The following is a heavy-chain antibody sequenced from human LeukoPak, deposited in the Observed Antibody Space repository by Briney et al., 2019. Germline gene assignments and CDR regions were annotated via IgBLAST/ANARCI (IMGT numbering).Heavy chain of an antibody. CDR3: ARARTHYGNYVAYFDY. Sequence: PSETLSLTCTVSGDSISPYYWIWIRQSPGQGLDWIGYITYSGTTKFNPSLESRVTMSVDTSKNQLSMTLGSVTAADTAVYFCARARTHYGNYVAYFDYWGQGTLVTVSS. CDR2: ITYSGTT. D-gene: IGHD3-16*01. J-gene: IGHJ4*02. CDR1: GDSISPYY. V-gene: IGHV4-59*01.